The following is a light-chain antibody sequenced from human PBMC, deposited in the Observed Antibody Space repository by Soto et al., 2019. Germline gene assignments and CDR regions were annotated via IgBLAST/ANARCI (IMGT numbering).Light chain of an antibody. V-gene: IGLV2-14*01. J-gene: IGLJ1*01. CDR2: EVT. Sequence: QSVLTQPASVPGSPGQSITISCTGTSSDIGGYNSVSWYQQHPGRAPRLIIYEVTNRPSGVSNRFSASKSGNTASLTISGLQAEDEADYYCTSYTPIVTLGSVFGTGTKVTVL. CDR3: TSYTPIVTLGSV. CDR1: SSDIGGYNS.